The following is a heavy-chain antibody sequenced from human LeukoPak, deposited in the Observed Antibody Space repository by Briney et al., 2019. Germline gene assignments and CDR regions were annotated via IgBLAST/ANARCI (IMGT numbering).Heavy chain of an antibody. J-gene: IGHJ4*02. CDR3: ARRQGITWYIDY. Sequence: GESLKISCKTSGYSFTSYWIGWVRQMPGKGQECIAIIYPGDSDIRYSPSFQGQVTISADKSISTAYLQWSSLKASDTAMYYCARRQGITWYIDYWGQGTLVTVSS. CDR1: GYSFTSYW. V-gene: IGHV5-51*01. D-gene: IGHD2-21*01. CDR2: IYPGDSDI.